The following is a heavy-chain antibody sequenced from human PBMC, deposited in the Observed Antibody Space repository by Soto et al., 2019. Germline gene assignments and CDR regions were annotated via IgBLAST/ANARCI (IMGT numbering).Heavy chain of an antibody. V-gene: IGHV3-74*01. Sequence: EVQLVESGGGLVQPGGSLRLSCAVSGFTFSSFWMHWVRQAPGEGPVWVSRINTDGSSTSYADSVKGRFTISRDNANITLYLQMNSLRVEDTAMYYCAKRGVDTFGLSYWRPGTLVTVSS. CDR1: GFTFSSFW. D-gene: IGHD3-10*01. J-gene: IGHJ4*02. CDR2: INTDGSST. CDR3: AKRGVDTFGLSY.